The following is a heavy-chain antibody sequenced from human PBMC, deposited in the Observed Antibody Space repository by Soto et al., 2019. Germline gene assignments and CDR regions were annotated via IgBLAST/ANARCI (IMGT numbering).Heavy chain of an antibody. D-gene: IGHD5-18*01. CDR2: IYYSGST. CDR3: ARLTPAGYSYGYCGDSFDY. CDR1: GCSISSSSYY. V-gene: IGHV4-39*01. Sequence: SETLSLTCTVSGCSISSSSYYWGWIRQPPGKGLEWIGSIYYSGSTYYNPSLKSRVTISVDTSKNQFSLKLSSVTAADTAVYYCARLTPAGYSYGYCGDSFDYWGQGTLVTVS. J-gene: IGHJ4*02.